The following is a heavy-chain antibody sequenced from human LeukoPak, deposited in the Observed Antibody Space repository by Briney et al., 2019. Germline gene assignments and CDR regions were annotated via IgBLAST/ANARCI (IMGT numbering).Heavy chain of an antibody. D-gene: IGHD3-22*01. J-gene: IGHJ4*02. Sequence: SETLSLTCTVSGGSISSSSYYWGWIRQPPGKGLEWMGSIYYSGSTYYNPSLKSRVTISVDTSKNQFSLKLSSVTAADTAVYYCARQYYYDSKGGTFDYWGQGTLVTVSS. CDR3: ARQYYYDSKGGTFDY. V-gene: IGHV4-39*01. CDR1: GGSISSSSYY. CDR2: IYYSGST.